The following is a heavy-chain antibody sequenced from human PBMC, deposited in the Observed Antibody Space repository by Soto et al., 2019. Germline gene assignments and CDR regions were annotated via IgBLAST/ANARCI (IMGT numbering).Heavy chain of an antibody. CDR2: INHSGST. D-gene: IGHD3-3*01. CDR1: GGSFSGYY. Sequence: PSETLSLTCAVYGGSFSGYYWSWIRQPPGKGLEWIGEINHSGSTNYNPSLKSRVTISVDTSKNQFSLKLSSVTAADTAVYYCARGSLTYYDFWSRKFDPWGQGTLVTVSS. J-gene: IGHJ5*02. V-gene: IGHV4-34*01. CDR3: ARGSLTYYDFWSRKFDP.